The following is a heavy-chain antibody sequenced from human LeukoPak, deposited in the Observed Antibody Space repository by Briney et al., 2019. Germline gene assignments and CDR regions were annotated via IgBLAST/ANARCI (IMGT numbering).Heavy chain of an antibody. CDR1: GFTFSSYS. V-gene: IGHV3-21*01. J-gene: IGHJ3*01. Sequence: GGSLRLSCAASGFTFSSYSMNWVRQAPGKGLEWVSSISSSTTYIYYADSVKGRFTISRDNAQNSLYLQMNSLRADDTAVYYCARVPLVRGVIGEAFDFCGQGTMVTVSS. CDR3: ARVPLVRGVIGEAFDF. CDR2: ISSSTTYI. D-gene: IGHD3-10*01.